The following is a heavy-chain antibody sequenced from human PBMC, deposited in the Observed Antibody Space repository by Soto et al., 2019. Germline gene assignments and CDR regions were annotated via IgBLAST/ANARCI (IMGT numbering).Heavy chain of an antibody. V-gene: IGHV3-9*01. CDR3: AKGFCSSTRCLIYSYMDV. D-gene: IGHD2-2*01. J-gene: IGHJ6*03. CDR2: ISWNSGTM. CDR1: GFSFDEYA. Sequence: EVQLVESGGGLVQPGRSLRLSCAASGFSFDEYAMHWVRQAPGKGLAWVSGISWNSGTMGYGDSVKGRFTISRDNAKNALYLQMNSRRAEDTALYYCAKGFCSSTRCLIYSYMDVWGKGPTVTVSS.